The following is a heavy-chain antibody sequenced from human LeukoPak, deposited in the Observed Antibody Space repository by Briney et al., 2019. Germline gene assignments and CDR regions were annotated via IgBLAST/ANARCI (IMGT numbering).Heavy chain of an antibody. D-gene: IGHD3-10*01. CDR1: GGSISSGDYY. CDR3: AVGGGRGIRKVPYNWFDP. Sequence: SETLSLTCTVSGGSISSGDYYWSWIRQPPGKGLEWIGYIYYSGSTYYNPSLKSRVTISVDTSKNQFSLKLSSVTAAEPAVYYCAVGGGRGIRKVPYNWFDPWGQGTLVTVSS. J-gene: IGHJ5*02. CDR2: IYYSGST. V-gene: IGHV4-30-4*08.